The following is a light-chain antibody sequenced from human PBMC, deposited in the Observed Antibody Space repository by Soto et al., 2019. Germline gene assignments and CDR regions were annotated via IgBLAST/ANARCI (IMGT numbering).Light chain of an antibody. CDR2: EVS. V-gene: IGLV2-14*01. CDR3: CSYAGSYTFV. Sequence: QSALTQPASVSGSPGQSITISCTGSSSDVGYHNYVSWYQQHPGKAPKLMIYEVSDRPSGVSNRFSGSKSGNTASLTISGLQAEDEADYYCCSYAGSYTFVFGIGAKLTVL. J-gene: IGLJ1*01. CDR1: SSDVGYHNY.